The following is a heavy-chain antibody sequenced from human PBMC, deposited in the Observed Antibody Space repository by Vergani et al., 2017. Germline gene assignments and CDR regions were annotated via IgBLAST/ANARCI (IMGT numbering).Heavy chain of an antibody. D-gene: IGHD4-23*01. CDR1: ESSFISNE. J-gene: IGHJ4*02. Sequence: EVMLVQSGAEAKKPGESLKISCKYSESSFISNEIAWVRQMSGKGLQWMGNINPIDSKIAYSPSFQGQAIMSLDKSITTAYLQWRSLKASDTAIYYCTRHVPSGDDSCLHFDHWGQGTQVTVS. CDR3: TRHVPSGDDSCLHFDH. CDR2: INPIDSKI. V-gene: IGHV5-51*01.